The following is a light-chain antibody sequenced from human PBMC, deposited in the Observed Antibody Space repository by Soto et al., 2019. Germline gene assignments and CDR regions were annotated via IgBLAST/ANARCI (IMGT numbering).Light chain of an antibody. CDR1: SSDVGAYNY. CDR3: SSYTGSSTLVV. J-gene: IGLJ2*01. CDR2: DVT. V-gene: IGLV2-14*03. Sequence: QSALTQPASVSGSPGQSITISCTGTSSDVGAYNYVSWYQQHPGKAPKLMLYDVTNRPSGVSNRFSGSKSGNTASLTISGLQAEDEADYYCSSYTGSSTLVVFGGGTKLTVL.